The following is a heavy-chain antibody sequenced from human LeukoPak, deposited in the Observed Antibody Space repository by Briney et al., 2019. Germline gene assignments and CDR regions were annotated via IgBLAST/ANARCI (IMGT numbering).Heavy chain of an antibody. V-gene: IGHV4-59*01. CDR3: ARGQLDCYGSGSYPDWFDP. J-gene: IGHJ5*02. CDR1: GGSISSYY. Sequence: PSETLSLTCTVSGGSISSYYWSWIRQPPGKGLEWIGYIYYSGSTNYNPSLKSRVTISVDTSKNQFSLKLSSVTAADTAVYYCARGQLDCYGSGSYPDWFDPWGQGTLVTVSS. D-gene: IGHD3-10*01. CDR2: IYYSGST.